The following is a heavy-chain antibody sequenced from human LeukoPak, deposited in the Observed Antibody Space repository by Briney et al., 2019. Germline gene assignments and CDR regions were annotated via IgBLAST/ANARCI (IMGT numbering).Heavy chain of an antibody. CDR1: GGSFSGYY. CDR2: INHSGST. J-gene: IGHJ4*02. CDR3: ARGLGIFDY. D-gene: IGHD7-27*01. Sequence: SETLSLTCAVYGGSFSGYYWSWIRQPQGKGLEWIGEINHSGSTNYNPSLKSRVTISVDTSKNQFSLKLSSVTAADTAVYYCARGLGIFDYWGQGTLVTVSS. V-gene: IGHV4-34*01.